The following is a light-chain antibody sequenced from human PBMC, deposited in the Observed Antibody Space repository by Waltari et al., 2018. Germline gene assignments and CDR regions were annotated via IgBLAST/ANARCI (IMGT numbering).Light chain of an antibody. V-gene: IGKV3-20*01. J-gene: IGKJ1*01. CDR3: QHYVSLPAT. CDR2: HAS. CDR1: QSISKY. Sequence: EIVLTQSPGTLHLSPAERATLACRANQSISKYLAWYQQKPGQAPRLLIYHASIRAIGIPDRFSGSGSGTDFSLTISRLEPEDFAVYYCQHYVSLPATFGQGTTVEVK.